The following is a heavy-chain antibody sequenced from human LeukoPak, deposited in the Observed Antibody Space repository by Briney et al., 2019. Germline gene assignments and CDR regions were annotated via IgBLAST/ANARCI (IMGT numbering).Heavy chain of an antibody. Sequence: SETLSLTCTVSGGSISSYYWSWIRQPPGKGLEWIGYIYYSGSTNYNPSLKSRVTISVDTSKNQFSLKLSSVTAADTAVYYCARGQGRRYDFWSGYYTNDYYYYMDAWGKGTTVTVSS. V-gene: IGHV4-59*01. CDR1: GGSISSYY. J-gene: IGHJ6*03. CDR3: ARGQGRRYDFWSGYYTNDYYYYMDA. D-gene: IGHD3-3*01. CDR2: IYYSGST.